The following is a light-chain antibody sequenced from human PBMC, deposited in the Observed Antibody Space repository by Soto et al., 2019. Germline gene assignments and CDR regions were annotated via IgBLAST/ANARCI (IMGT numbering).Light chain of an antibody. V-gene: IGKV3-11*01. J-gene: IGKJ1*01. CDR1: QSVSSN. Sequence: EIVMTQSPATLSVSPGERATLSCRASQSVSSNLAWYQQKPGQAPRLLIYDASTRATGIPERFSGSGSGPEYTLTISSLEPEDFAVYYCQQRGNWPRTFGQGTKV. CDR2: DAS. CDR3: QQRGNWPRT.